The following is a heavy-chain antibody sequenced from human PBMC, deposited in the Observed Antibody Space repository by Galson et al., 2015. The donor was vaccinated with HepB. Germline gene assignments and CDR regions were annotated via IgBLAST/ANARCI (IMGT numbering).Heavy chain of an antibody. CDR3: ARGMELLDAFDI. D-gene: IGHD2-15*01. CDR2: ICSSSSYT. Sequence: SLRLSCAASGFTFSSYSMNWVRQAPGKGLEWVSSICSSSSYTYYADSVKGRFTISRDNAKNSLYLQMNSLRAEDTAVYYCARGMELLDAFDIWGQGTMVTVSS. J-gene: IGHJ3*02. V-gene: IGHV3-21*01. CDR1: GFTFSSYS.